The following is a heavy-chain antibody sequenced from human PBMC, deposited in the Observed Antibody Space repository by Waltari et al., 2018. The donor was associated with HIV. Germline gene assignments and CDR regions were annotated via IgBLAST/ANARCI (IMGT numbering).Heavy chain of an antibody. CDR3: AREGGYGGNSRLGSY. D-gene: IGHD4-17*01. Sequence: EVQLVESGGGLIQPGGSLRLYCAASGFTVSSHYMSWVRQAPGKGLELVSVIYSGGSTYYADSVKGRFTISRDNSKNTLYLQMNSLRAEDTAVYYCAREGGYGGNSRLGSYWGQGTLVTVSS. J-gene: IGHJ4*02. CDR2: IYSGGST. CDR1: GFTVSSHY. V-gene: IGHV3-53*01.